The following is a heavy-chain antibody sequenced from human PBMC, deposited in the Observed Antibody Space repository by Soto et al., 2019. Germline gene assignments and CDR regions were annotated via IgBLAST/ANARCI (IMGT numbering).Heavy chain of an antibody. CDR2: INPNSGGT. V-gene: IGHV1-2*02. D-gene: IGHD1-26*01. CDR1: GYTFTGYY. J-gene: IGHJ4*02. Sequence: ASVKVSCKASGYTFTGYYMHWVRQAPGQGLEWMGWINPNSGGTNYAQKFQGKVTMTRDTSISTAYIELRRLRSDDTAVYYCTRDVRKSYPFDYWGQGTLVTVSS. CDR3: TRDVRKSYPFDY.